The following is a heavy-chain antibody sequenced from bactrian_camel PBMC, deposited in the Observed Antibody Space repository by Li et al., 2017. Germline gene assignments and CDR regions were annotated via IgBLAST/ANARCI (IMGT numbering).Heavy chain of an antibody. J-gene: IGHJ4*01. CDR3: GASRVIMTPTQALTTSSLFRF. Sequence: HVQLVESGGGSVQAGGSLRLSCVGSGYIDSDYLMGWFRQAPGKQREGVAAIDRDGTTVYKDSVKGRFTTSRDRVKNTVYLQMNKLKPEDTAMYYCGASRVIMTPTQALTTSSLFRFWGQGTQVTVS. CDR2: IDRDGTT. CDR1: GYIDSDYL. V-gene: IGHV3S53*01. D-gene: IGHD3*01.